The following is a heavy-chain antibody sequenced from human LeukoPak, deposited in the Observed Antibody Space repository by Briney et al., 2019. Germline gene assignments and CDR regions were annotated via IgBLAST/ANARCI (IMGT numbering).Heavy chain of an antibody. J-gene: IGHJ4*02. D-gene: IGHD1-7*01. CDR2: MNPNSGNT. Sequence: ASVKVSCKASGYTFTSYDINWVRQATGQGLEWMGWMNPNSGNTGYAQKFQGRVTITRNTSISTAYMELSSLRSEDTAVYYCARGRNWNYVKEFDYWGQGTLVTVSS. CDR3: ARGRNWNYVKEFDY. CDR1: GYTFTSYD. V-gene: IGHV1-8*03.